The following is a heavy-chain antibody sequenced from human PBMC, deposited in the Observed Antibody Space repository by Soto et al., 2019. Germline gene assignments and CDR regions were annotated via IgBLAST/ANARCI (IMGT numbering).Heavy chain of an antibody. V-gene: IGHV3-23*01. CDR1: GFTFSNYA. CDR3: AKGFIAVVTVLPPDDAFDV. J-gene: IGHJ3*01. CDR2: ISGGGGST. Sequence: EVQLLESGGGLVQPGGSLRLSCAASGFTFSNYAINWVRLAPGKGLEWVSGISGGGGSTYYAYSVKGRFTIFRDTSKNTVFLQMNSLRPDDMAVYYCAKGFIAVVTVLPPDDAFDVWGQGTMVTVSS. D-gene: IGHD2-21*02.